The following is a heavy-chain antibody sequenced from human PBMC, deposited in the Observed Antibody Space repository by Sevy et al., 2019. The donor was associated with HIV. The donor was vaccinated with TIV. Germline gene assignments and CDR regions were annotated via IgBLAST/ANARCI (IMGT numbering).Heavy chain of an antibody. CDR2: LYSSGST. V-gene: IGHV4-59*01. J-gene: IGHJ4*02. Sequence: SETLSLTCTVSGGSINSYYWSWIRQPPGKGLEWIGYLYSSGSTNYNPSLKSRVTISVDTSKNQFSLKLSSVTAADTAVYYCARVNDFWSGYSNWNDVGGYFDYWGQGTLVTFSS. CDR1: GGSINSYY. CDR3: ARVNDFWSGYSNWNDVGGYFDY. D-gene: IGHD3-3*01.